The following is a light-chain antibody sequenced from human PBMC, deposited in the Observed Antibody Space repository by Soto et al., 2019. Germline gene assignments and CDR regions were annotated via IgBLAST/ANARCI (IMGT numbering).Light chain of an antibody. CDR3: SSYTTSTPWV. V-gene: IGLV2-14*01. CDR1: NSDVGGYNY. CDR2: EVS. J-gene: IGLJ3*02. Sequence: QSALTQPASVSGSPGQSIAISCTGTNSDVGGYNYVSWYQHHPGKAPKLMIYEVSNRPSGVSNRFSGSKSGNTASLTISGLQAEDEADYYCSSYTTSTPWVFGGGTKVTVL.